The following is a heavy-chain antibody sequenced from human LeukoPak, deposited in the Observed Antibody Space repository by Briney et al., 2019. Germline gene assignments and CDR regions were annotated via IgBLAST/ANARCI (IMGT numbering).Heavy chain of an antibody. D-gene: IGHD3-16*02. Sequence: ASVKVSCKVSGYTLTELSMHWVRQAPGKGLEWMGGFDPEDGETIYAQKFQGRVTMTEDTSTDTAYMELSSLRSEDTAVYYCATTNNDYVWGSYRRDAFDIWGQGTMVTVSS. CDR3: ATTNNDYVWGSYRRDAFDI. J-gene: IGHJ3*02. CDR1: GYTLTELS. CDR2: FDPEDGET. V-gene: IGHV1-24*01.